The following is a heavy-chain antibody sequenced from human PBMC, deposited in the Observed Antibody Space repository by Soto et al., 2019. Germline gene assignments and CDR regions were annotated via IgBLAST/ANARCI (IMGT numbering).Heavy chain of an antibody. D-gene: IGHD3-22*01. CDR3: ARGARSGYYPPLDY. CDR2: INHSGST. CDR1: GGSFSGYY. Sequence: SETLSLTCAVYGGSFSGYYWSWIRQPPGKGLEWIGEINHSGSTNYNPSLKSRVTISVDTSKNQFSLKLSSVTAADTAVYYCARGARSGYYPPLDYWGQGTLVTVSS. J-gene: IGHJ4*02. V-gene: IGHV4-34*01.